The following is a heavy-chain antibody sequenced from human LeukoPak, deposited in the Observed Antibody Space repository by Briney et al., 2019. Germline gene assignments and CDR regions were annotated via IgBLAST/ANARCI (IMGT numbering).Heavy chain of an antibody. Sequence: GSLRLSCAASGFTFSSYEMNWVRQAPGKGLEWVSYISSSVSSISYADSVKGRFTISRDNTKNSLYLQMNSLRAEDTAVYYCAREYSGVFDYWGQGTLVTVSS. CDR2: ISSSVSSI. CDR3: AREYSGVFDY. CDR1: GFTFSSYE. J-gene: IGHJ4*02. D-gene: IGHD5-12*01. V-gene: IGHV3-48*03.